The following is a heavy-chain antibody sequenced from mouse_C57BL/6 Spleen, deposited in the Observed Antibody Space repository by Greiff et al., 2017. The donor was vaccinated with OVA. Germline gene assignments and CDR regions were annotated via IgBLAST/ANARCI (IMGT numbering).Heavy chain of an antibody. Sequence: EVKLLESGPGLVKPSPSLSLTCSASGYSITSGYYWNWIRQFPGNKLECVGYIPYDGSTNYNPYLKNRISITRDTSKNQFFLEVNSVTTEDTAAYYCAREGITTVEGWYFEVWGTGTTVTVSS. D-gene: IGHD1-1*01. CDR1: GYSITSGYY. CDR2: IPYDGST. J-gene: IGHJ1*03. V-gene: IGHV3-6*01. CDR3: AREGITTVEGWYFEV.